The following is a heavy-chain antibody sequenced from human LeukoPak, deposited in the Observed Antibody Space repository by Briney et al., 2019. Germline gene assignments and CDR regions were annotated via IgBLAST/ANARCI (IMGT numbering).Heavy chain of an antibody. CDR1: GYSISSGYY. J-gene: IGHJ5*02. Sequence: SETLSLTCTVSGYSISSGYYWGWIRQPPGKGLEWIGSIYHSGSTYYNPSLKSRVTISVDTSKNQFSLKLSSVTAADTAVYYCARDAVVVTAMPFDPWGQGTLVTVSS. V-gene: IGHV4-38-2*02. D-gene: IGHD2-21*02. CDR3: ARDAVVVTAMPFDP. CDR2: IYHSGST.